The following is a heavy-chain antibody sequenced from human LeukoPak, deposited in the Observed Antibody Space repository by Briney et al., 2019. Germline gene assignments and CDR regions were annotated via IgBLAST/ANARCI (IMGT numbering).Heavy chain of an antibody. CDR2: ISYDGSNK. CDR1: GFTFSSYA. V-gene: IGHV3-30*04. CDR3: AREVGGYDFLQQWLTTSYYFDY. Sequence: GGSLRLSCAASGFTFSSYAMHWVRQALGKGLEWVAVISYDGSNKYYADSVKGRFTISRDNSKNTLYLQMNSLRAEDTAVYYCAREVGGYDFLQQWLTTSYYFDYWGQGTLVTVSS. D-gene: IGHD5-12*01. J-gene: IGHJ4*02.